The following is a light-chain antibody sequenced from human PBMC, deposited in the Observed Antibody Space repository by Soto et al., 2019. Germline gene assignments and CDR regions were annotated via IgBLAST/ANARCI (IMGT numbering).Light chain of an antibody. J-gene: IGKJ3*01. CDR2: GDS. CDR1: QRIVSS. V-gene: IGKV3-11*01. Sequence: EIVLTQSPATLSLSPGERATLSCGASQRIVSSLAWYQQKAGQAPRLLTYGDSTRAAGVPARFSGSGSGTDFTLTISGLETEDFAVYFCLHRNNWPPRFTFGPGTAV. CDR3: LHRNNWPPRFT.